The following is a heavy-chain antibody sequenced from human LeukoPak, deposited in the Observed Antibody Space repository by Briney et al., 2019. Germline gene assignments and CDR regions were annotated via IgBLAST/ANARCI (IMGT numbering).Heavy chain of an antibody. CDR2: IYYSGST. D-gene: IGHD3-16*01. CDR3: AGLRGPGGWFDP. J-gene: IGHJ5*02. V-gene: IGHV4-59*11. Sequence: SETLSLTCTVSGGSISSHYWSWIRQPPGKGLEWIGYIYYSGSTNYNPSLKSRVTRSVDTSKNQFSLKLSSVTAADTAVYYCAGLRGPGGWFDPWGQGTLVTVSS. CDR1: GGSISSHY.